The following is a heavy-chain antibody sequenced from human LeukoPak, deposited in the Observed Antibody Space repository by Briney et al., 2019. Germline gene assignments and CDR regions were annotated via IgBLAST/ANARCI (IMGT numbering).Heavy chain of an antibody. CDR1: GGSISSYY. Sequence: SETLSLTCTVSGGSISSYYWSWIRQPPGKGLEWIGYIYYSGSTYYNPSLKSRVTIFLDTSKNQFSLKLSSVTAADTAVYYCARQYTGIDYWGQGTLVTVSS. J-gene: IGHJ4*02. CDR3: ARQYTGIDY. V-gene: IGHV4-59*04. CDR2: IYYSGST. D-gene: IGHD2-2*02.